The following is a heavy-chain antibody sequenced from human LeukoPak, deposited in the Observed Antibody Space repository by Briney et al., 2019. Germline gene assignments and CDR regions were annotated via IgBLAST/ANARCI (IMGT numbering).Heavy chain of an antibody. D-gene: IGHD3-22*01. Sequence: PSETLSLTCTVSGDSISSSSSYWGWIRQPPGKGLEWIGSIYYSGSTYYNPSLKSRVTISVDTSKNQFSLKLSSVTAADTAVYYCARANYYDSSGLRYWGQGTLVTVSS. CDR3: ARANYYDSSGLRY. J-gene: IGHJ4*02. V-gene: IGHV4-39*07. CDR1: GDSISSSSSY. CDR2: IYYSGST.